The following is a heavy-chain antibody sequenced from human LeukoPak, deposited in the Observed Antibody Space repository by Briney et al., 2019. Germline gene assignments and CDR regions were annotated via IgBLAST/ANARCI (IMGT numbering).Heavy chain of an antibody. CDR3: ARRYNWNDRWD. CDR2: IYYSGST. CDR1: GGSISSTNYY. V-gene: IGHV4-39*07. J-gene: IGHJ4*02. D-gene: IGHD1-1*01. Sequence: SETLSLTCTVSGGSISSTNYYWGWIRQPPGKGLEWIGSIYYSGSTYYNPSLKSRLTISLDTSKNQSSLRLSSVTAADTAFYYCARRYNWNDRWDWGQGTLVTVSP.